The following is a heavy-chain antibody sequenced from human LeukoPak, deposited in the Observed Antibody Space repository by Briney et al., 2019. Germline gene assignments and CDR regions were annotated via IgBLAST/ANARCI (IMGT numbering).Heavy chain of an antibody. CDR2: ISSSGSTI. Sequence: GGSLRLSCAASGFPFSDYYMSWIRQAPGKGLEWVSYISSSGSTIYYADSVKGRFTISRDNAKNSLYLQMNSLRAEDTAVYYCARVPRIEAGATGDWFDPWGQGTVVTVSS. D-gene: IGHD6-13*01. V-gene: IGHV3-11*01. CDR3: ARVPRIEAGATGDWFDP. J-gene: IGHJ5*02. CDR1: GFPFSDYY.